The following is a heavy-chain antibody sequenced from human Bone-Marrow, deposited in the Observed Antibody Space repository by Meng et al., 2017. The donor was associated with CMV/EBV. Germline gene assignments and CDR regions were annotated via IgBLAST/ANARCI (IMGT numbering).Heavy chain of an antibody. CDR3: TSLSYDSSGYYQLYGMDV. J-gene: IGHJ6*02. CDR2: IRSKANSYAT. V-gene: IGHV3-73*01. Sequence: GESLKISCAASGFTFSGSAMHWVCQASGKGLEWVGRIRSKANSYATAYAASVKGRFTISRDDSKNTAYLQMNSLKTEDTAVYYCTSLSYDSSGYYQLYGMDVWGQGTTVTVSS. CDR1: GFTFSGSA. D-gene: IGHD3-22*01.